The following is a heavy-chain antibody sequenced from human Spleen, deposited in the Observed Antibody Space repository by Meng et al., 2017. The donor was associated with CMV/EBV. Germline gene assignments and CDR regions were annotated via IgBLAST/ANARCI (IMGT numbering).Heavy chain of an antibody. V-gene: IGHV4-31*03. J-gene: IGHJ4*02. D-gene: IGHD6-6*01. CDR3: ARGIEARPLNF. Sequence: CTLSDGSFSSGGYYWSWIRQHPEKGLEWIGYFYSDGTTYYNPSLKSRVAISLDTSKNQFSLRLTSVTAADTALYYCARGIEARPLNFWGQGTLVTVSS. CDR1: DGSFSSGGYY. CDR2: FYSDGTT.